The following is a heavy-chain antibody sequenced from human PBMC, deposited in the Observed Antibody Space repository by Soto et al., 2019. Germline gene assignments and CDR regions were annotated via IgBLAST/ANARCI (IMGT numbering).Heavy chain of an antibody. J-gene: IGHJ4*02. CDR1: GFTFSSYG. V-gene: IGHV3-30*03. D-gene: IGHD3-3*01. CDR3: AGGRSGYYESDY. Sequence: QVQLVESGGGVVQPGRSLRLSCAASGFTFSSYGMHWVRQAPGKGLEWVAVISYDGSNKYYADSVKGRFTISRDNSKNTLYLQMNSLRAEDTAVYYCAGGRSGYYESDYWGQGTLVTVSS. CDR2: ISYDGSNK.